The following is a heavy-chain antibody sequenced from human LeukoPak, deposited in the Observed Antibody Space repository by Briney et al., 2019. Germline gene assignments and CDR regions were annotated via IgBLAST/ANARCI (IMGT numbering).Heavy chain of an antibody. J-gene: IGHJ4*02. CDR2: ITGGHYAT. V-gene: IGHV3-23*01. CDR3: ARYDGPAAVFDY. CDR1: GFSFSSFA. Sequence: GGSLRLSCAASGFSFSSFAMTWVRQAPGKGLEWVSSITGGHYATYNTDSVKGRFTISRDNAKNTLYLQMNSLRADDTAVYYCARYDGPAAVFDYWGQGTLVTVSS. D-gene: IGHD2-2*01.